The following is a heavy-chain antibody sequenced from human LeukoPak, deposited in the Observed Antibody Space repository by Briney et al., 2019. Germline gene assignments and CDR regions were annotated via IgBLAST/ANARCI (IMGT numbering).Heavy chain of an antibody. CDR3: AKDLRSYYDSSGCDY. J-gene: IGHJ4*02. D-gene: IGHD3-22*01. CDR2: ISYDGSNK. V-gene: IGHV3-30*18. Sequence: PGGSLRLSCAASGFTFSGYGMHWVRQAPGKGLEWVAVISYDGSNKYYADSVKGRFTISRDNSKNTLYLQMNSLRAEDTAVYYCAKDLRSYYDSSGCDYWGQGTLVTVSS. CDR1: GFTFSGYG.